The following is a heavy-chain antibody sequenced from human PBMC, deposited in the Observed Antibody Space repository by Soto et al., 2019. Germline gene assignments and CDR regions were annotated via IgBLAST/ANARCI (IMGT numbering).Heavy chain of an antibody. J-gene: IGHJ4*02. V-gene: IGHV4-30-2*01. CDR1: GGSISSGGYS. CDR3: HRVPDY. Sequence: PSETLSLTCAVSGGSISSGGYSWGWIRQPPGKGLEWIGYIYHSVNTYYNPSLKSRVTISVDRSKNQFSLRLSSVTAADTAVYYCHRVPDYCGQGTLVTLSS. CDR2: IYHSVNT.